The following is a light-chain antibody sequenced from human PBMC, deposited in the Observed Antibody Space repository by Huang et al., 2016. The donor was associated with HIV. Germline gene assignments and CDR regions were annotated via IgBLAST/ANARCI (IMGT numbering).Light chain of an antibody. J-gene: IGKJ4*01. CDR3: QQYNDWPPLT. CDR2: GAS. V-gene: IGKV3D-15*01. Sequence: EIVMTQSPASLSASLGERATLSCRASQGVRTNLAWYQQKPGQAPTLLIFGASTRATGTPPRFSGSGSGTEFTLNITSLQSADSAVYYCQQYNDWPPLTFGGGTKVEI. CDR1: QGVRTN.